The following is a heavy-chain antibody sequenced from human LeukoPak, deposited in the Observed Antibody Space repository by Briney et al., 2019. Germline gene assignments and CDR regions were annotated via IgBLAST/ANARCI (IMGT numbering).Heavy chain of an antibody. J-gene: IGHJ4*02. CDR2: IYPRDSDT. Sequence: GESLQISCKGSGYSFTSYWIGWVRQLPGKGLEWMGVIYPRDSDTRYSPSFQGQITISADESINTAYLQWSSLKASDTAIYYCARTQDRIAARSWGQGTLVTVSS. CDR3: ARTQDRIAARS. CDR1: GYSFTSYW. V-gene: IGHV5-51*01. D-gene: IGHD6-13*01.